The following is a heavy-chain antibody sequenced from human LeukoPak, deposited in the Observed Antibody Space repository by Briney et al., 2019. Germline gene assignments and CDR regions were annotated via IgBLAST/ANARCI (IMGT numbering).Heavy chain of an antibody. J-gene: IGHJ4*02. CDR1: GGSISSSSYY. CDR3: ARVCSYGVPFDY. V-gene: IGHV4-39*07. D-gene: IGHD5-18*01. CDR2: IYYSGNT. Sequence: SETLSLTCTVSGGSISSSSYYWGWIRQPPGKGLEWIGSIYYSGNTYYNPSLKSRVTISVDTSKNQFSLKLSSVTAADTAVYYCARVCSYGVPFDYWGQGTLVTVSS.